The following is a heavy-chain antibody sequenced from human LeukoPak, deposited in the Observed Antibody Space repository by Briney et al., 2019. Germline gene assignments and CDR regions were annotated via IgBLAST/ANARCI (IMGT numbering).Heavy chain of an antibody. D-gene: IGHD3-22*01. J-gene: IGHJ4*02. CDR1: GFTFSSYG. Sequence: GGSLRLSCAASGFTFSSYGIHWVRQAPGKGLEWVAFIRYDGSNKYYADSVKGRFTISRDNAKNSLYLQMNSLRAEDTAAYYCARVLHKRNYDSSTYYGYWGQGTLVTVSS. V-gene: IGHV3-30*02. CDR3: ARVLHKRNYDSSTYYGY. CDR2: IRYDGSNK.